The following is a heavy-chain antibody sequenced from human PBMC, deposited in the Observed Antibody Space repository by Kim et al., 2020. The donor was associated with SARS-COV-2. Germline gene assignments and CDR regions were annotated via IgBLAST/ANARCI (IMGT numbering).Heavy chain of an antibody. Sequence: GGSLRLSCAASGFTFSSYAMSWVRQAPGKGLEWVSAISGSGGSTYYADSVKGRFTISRDNSKNTLYLQMNSLRAEDTAVYYCAKAQWLDEYYYYGMDVWGQGTTVTVSS. CDR2: ISGSGGST. CDR3: AKAQWLDEYYYYGMDV. CDR1: GFTFSSYA. D-gene: IGHD6-19*01. J-gene: IGHJ6*02. V-gene: IGHV3-23*01.